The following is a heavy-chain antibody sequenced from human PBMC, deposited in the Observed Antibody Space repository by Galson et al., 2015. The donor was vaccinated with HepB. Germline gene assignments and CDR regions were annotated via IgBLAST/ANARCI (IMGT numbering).Heavy chain of an antibody. CDR2: IKQDGVEK. J-gene: IGHJ4*02. CDR1: GFTFSNYW. Sequence: SLRLSCAASGFTFSNYWMTWVRQAPGKGLEWVANIKQDGVEKHYVDSVKGRFTVSGDNARKSVYLQMDSLKVEDTAVYYCAREINYGDYSYAYWGQGTLVTVSS. D-gene: IGHD4-17*01. V-gene: IGHV3-7*01. CDR3: AREINYGDYSYAY.